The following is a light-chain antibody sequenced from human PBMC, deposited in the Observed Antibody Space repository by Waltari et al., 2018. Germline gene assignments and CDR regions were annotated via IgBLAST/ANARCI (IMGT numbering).Light chain of an antibody. J-gene: IGKJ1*01. Sequence: DIVLTQSPDSLAVSLGERATIHCKPSQSLFYSSNNKNYLAWFQQKVGQPPKVLIYWASTRESGVPDRFSGSGSGTDFTLTISSLQAEDVAVYYCQKYYNSRRVFGQGTKVEIK. CDR3: QKYYNSRRV. V-gene: IGKV4-1*01. CDR2: WAS. CDR1: QSLFYSSNNKNY.